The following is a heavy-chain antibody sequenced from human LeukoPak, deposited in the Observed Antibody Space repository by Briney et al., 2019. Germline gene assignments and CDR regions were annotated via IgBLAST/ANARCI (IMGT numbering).Heavy chain of an antibody. CDR3: AREGDCSSTSCPMHYYYYYYMDV. CDR1: GGTFSSYA. J-gene: IGHJ6*03. D-gene: IGHD2-2*01. CDR2: IIPIFGTA. V-gene: IGHV1-69*06. Sequence: SVKISCKASGGTFSSYAISWVRQAPGQGLEWMGGIIPIFGTANYAQKFQGRVTITADKSTSTAYMELSSLRSEDTAVYYCAREGDCSSTSCPMHYYYYYYMDVWGKGTTVTVSS.